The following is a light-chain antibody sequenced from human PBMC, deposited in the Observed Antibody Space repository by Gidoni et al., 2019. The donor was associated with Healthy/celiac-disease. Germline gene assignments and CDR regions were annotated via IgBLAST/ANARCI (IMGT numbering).Light chain of an antibody. J-gene: IGKJ4*01. V-gene: IGKV1-39*01. CDR1: QSISSY. CDR3: QQSYSTLALT. Sequence: DIQMTQSPSSLSASVGDRVTITCRASQSISSYLNLYQQKPGKAPKLLIYAASSLQRGVPSRFSGSGSGTDFTLTISSLQPEDFATYYCQQSYSTLALTFGGGSKVEIK. CDR2: AAS.